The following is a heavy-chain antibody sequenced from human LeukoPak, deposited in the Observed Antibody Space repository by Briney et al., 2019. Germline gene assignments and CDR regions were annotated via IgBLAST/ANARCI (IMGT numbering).Heavy chain of an antibody. J-gene: IGHJ4*02. CDR3: ARVAAGGKGFDY. V-gene: IGHV3-13*01. CDR1: GFTFSSYD. D-gene: IGHD6-13*01. Sequence: GGSLRLSCAASGFTFSSYDMHWVRQVTGKGLEWVSAIDNGGDTYYPGSVKGRFTISRENAKKSLYLQMNSLRAGDTAVYYCARVAAGGKGFDYWGQGTLVTVSS. CDR2: IDNGGDT.